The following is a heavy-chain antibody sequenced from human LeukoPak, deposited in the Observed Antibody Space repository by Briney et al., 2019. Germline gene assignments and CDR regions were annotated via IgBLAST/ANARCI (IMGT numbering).Heavy chain of an antibody. Sequence: GGSLRLSCAASGFTFNSYSMNWVRQAPGKGLEWVSYISSSSSTIYYADSVKGRFTISRDNAKNSLYLQMNSLRAEDTAVYYCARDLGYSYGHFDYWGQGTLVTVSS. D-gene: IGHD5-18*01. J-gene: IGHJ4*02. V-gene: IGHV3-48*01. CDR3: ARDLGYSYGHFDY. CDR2: ISSSSSTI. CDR1: GFTFNSYS.